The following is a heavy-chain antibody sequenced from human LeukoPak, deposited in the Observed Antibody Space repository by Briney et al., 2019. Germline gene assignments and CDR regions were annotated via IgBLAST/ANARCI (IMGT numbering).Heavy chain of an antibody. D-gene: IGHD1-26*01. CDR1: GGSINNYY. V-gene: IGHV4-59*01. Sequence: KPSETLSLTCTVSGGSINNYYWSWIRQPPGKGLEWIGYIYYSGSTNYNPSLKSRVTISVDTSKNQFSLKLSSVTAADTAVYYCARSFYSGSYRDSFDIWGQGTMVTASS. CDR2: IYYSGST. J-gene: IGHJ3*02. CDR3: ARSFYSGSYRDSFDI.